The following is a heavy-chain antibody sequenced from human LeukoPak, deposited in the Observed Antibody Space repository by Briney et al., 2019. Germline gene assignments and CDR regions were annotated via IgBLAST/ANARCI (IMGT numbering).Heavy chain of an antibody. J-gene: IGHJ4*02. CDR3: ATRYCSGGSCYPTPLDY. Sequence: SVKVSCKASGGTFGSYAISWVRQAPGQGLEWMGGIIPIFGTANYAQKFQGRVTITADESTSTAYMELSSLRSEDTAVYYCATRYCSGGSCYPTPLDYWGQGTLVTVSS. D-gene: IGHD2-15*01. CDR1: GGTFGSYA. V-gene: IGHV1-69*13. CDR2: IIPIFGTA.